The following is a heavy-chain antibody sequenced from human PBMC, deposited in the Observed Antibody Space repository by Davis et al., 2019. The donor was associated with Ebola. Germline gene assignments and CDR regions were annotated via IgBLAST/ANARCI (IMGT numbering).Heavy chain of an antibody. V-gene: IGHV4-34*01. CDR3: ARGPSIRGMDV. Sequence: SETLSLTCAVYGGSFSGYYWSWIRQPPGKGMEWIGEINHSGSTNYNPSLTSRVTISVDTSKNQFSLKLSSVTAADTAAYYCARGPSIRGMDVWGQGTTVTVSS. J-gene: IGHJ6*02. CDR2: INHSGST. CDR1: GGSFSGYY. D-gene: IGHD2-21*01.